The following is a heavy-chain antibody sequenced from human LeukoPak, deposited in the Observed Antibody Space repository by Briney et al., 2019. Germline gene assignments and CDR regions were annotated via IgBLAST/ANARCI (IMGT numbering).Heavy chain of an antibody. J-gene: IGHJ4*02. CDR1: GGSFSGYY. V-gene: IGHV4-34*01. CDR2: INHSGST. Sequence: SETLSLTCAVYGGSFSGYYWSWIRQPPGKGLEWIGEINHSGSTNYNPSLKSRVTISVDTSKNQFSLKLSSVTAADTAVYYCERGPDYWGQGTLVTVSS. CDR3: ERGPDY.